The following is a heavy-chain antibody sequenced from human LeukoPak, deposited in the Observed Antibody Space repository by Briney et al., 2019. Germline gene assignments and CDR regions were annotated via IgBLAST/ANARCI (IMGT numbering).Heavy chain of an antibody. J-gene: IGHJ4*02. CDR1: GFTVSSNY. CDR2: ISSSSSYI. Sequence: GGSLRLSCAASGFTVSSNYMNWVRQAPGKGLEWVSSISSSSSYIYYADSVKGRFTISRDNAKNSLYLQMNSLRAEDTAVYYCARPGIVGATNVCLGYWGQGTLVTVSS. D-gene: IGHD1-26*01. CDR3: ARPGIVGATNVCLGY. V-gene: IGHV3-21*01.